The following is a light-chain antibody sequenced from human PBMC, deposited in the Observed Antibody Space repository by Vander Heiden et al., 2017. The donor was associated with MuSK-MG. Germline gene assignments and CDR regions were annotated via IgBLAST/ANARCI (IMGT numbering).Light chain of an antibody. V-gene: IGLV3-1*01. J-gene: IGLJ2*01. CDR1: KLGDKY. Sequence: SYELTQPPSVSVSPVQTASITCSGDKLGDKYACWYQQKPGQSPVLVIYQDSKRPSGIPERFSGSNSGNTATLTISGTQAMDEADYYCQAWDSSYVVFGGGTKLTVL. CDR2: QDS. CDR3: QAWDSSYVV.